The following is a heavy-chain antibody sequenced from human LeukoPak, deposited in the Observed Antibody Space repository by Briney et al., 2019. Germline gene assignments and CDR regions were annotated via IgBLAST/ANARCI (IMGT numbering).Heavy chain of an antibody. D-gene: IGHD1-26*01. CDR2: IYYSGST. Sequence: KPSETLSLTCTVSDGSISSYYWSWIRQPPGKGLEWIGYIYYSGSTNYNPSLKSRVTISVDTSKNQFSLKLSSVTAADTAVYYCAADSGSYAFDIWGQGTMVTVSS. V-gene: IGHV4-59*01. CDR3: AADSGSYAFDI. J-gene: IGHJ3*02. CDR1: DGSISSYY.